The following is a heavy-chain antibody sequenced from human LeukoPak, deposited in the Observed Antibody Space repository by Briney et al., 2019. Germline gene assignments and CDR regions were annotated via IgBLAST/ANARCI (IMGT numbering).Heavy chain of an antibody. CDR1: GFIFTDYP. Sequence: GGSLRLSCAASGFIFTDYPIHWVRQTPDKGLECVALMSIDGNTKYYADSVKGRFTISRDNSENTLYLQMNSLRVEDTAVYYCVKTSSGYYYFDYWGQGTLVTVSS. CDR2: MSIDGNTK. J-gene: IGHJ4*02. V-gene: IGHV3-30-3*02. CDR3: VKTSSGYYYFDY. D-gene: IGHD3-22*01.